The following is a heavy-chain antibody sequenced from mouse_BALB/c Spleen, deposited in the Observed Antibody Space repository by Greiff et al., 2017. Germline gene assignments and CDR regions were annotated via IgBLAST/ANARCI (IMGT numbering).Heavy chain of an antibody. D-gene: IGHD2-4*01. CDR2: INPSNGRT. J-gene: IGHJ4*01. V-gene: IGHV1S81*02. Sequence: QVQLQQPGAELVKPGASVKLSCKASGYTFTSYWMHWVKQRPGQGLEWIGEINPSNGRTNYNEKFKSKATLTVDKSSSQAYMQLSSLTSEDSAVYYCARFLYYDYPYAMDDWGQGTSVTVSS. CDR3: ARFLYYDYPYAMDD. CDR1: GYTFTSYW.